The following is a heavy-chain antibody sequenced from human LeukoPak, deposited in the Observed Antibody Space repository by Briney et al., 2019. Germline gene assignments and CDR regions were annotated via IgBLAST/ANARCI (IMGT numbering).Heavy chain of an antibody. J-gene: IGHJ6*03. Sequence: PGGSLRLSCAASGFTFSSYWMSWVRQAPGKGLEWVANIKQDGSEKNYVDSVRGRSIISRDNPKNSLYLLMNSLRAEDTAVYYCARDQVAVAGRPYYYYYYMDVWGKGTTVTVSS. D-gene: IGHD6-19*01. CDR2: IKQDGSEK. V-gene: IGHV3-7*01. CDR1: GFTFSSYW. CDR3: ARDQVAVAGRPYYYYYYMDV.